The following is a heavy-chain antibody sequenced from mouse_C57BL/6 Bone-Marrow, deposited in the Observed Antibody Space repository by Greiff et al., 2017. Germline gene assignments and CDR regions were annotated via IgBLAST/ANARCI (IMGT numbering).Heavy chain of an antibody. CDR2: INPSSGYT. CDR3: ARSGDYDGAWFAY. CDR1: GYTFTSYW. D-gene: IGHD2-4*01. Sequence: QVQLQQSGAELVKPGASVKMSCKASGYTFTSYWMHWVKQRPGQGLEWIGYINPSSGYTKYNQKFKDKATLTADKSSSTAYMQLSSLTYEDSAVYYCARSGDYDGAWFAYWGQGTLVTVSA. V-gene: IGHV1-7*01. J-gene: IGHJ3*01.